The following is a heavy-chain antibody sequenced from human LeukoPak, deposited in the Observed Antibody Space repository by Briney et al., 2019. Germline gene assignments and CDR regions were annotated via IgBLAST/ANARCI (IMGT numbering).Heavy chain of an antibody. J-gene: IGHJ6*02. CDR3: ARSMHGTLYYYYGMDV. CDR2: ISTYNGNT. CDR1: GYTLTSYG. V-gene: IGHV1-18*01. D-gene: IGHD1-1*01. Sequence: ASVKVSCKASGYTLTSYGISWVRQAPGQGLEWMGWISTYNGNTNYAQNLQGRVTMTTDTSTSTAYMELRSLRSDDTAVYYCARSMHGTLYYYYGMDVWGQGTTVTVSS.